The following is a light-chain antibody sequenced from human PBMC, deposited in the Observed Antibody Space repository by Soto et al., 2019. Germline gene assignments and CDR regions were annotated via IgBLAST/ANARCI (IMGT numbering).Light chain of an antibody. CDR2: LDSDGSH. CDR1: SGHSSYA. Sequence: QLVLTQSPSASASLGASVKLTCTLSSGHSSYAIAWHQQQPEKGPRYLMKLDSDGSHTKGDAIPDRFSGSSSGAERYLTISSVPSEDEADYYCQTWGTGIPVVFGGGTKLTVL. CDR3: QTWGTGIPVV. J-gene: IGLJ2*01. V-gene: IGLV4-69*01.